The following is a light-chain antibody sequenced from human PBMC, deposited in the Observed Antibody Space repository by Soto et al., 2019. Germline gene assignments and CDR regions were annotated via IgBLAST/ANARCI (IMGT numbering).Light chain of an antibody. J-gene: IGKJ2*03. CDR1: QDINTY. CDR3: QHLRAYPFS. V-gene: IGKV1-9*01. CDR2: PAS. Sequence: DIQLTQSPSFLSASVGDRVTVFCRASQDINTYLLWFQQKPGKVPQLLVYPASTLQDGVPSRFSGRGSGTEFTLTINNLQPEDFATYYCQHLRAYPFSFGQGTKVDIK.